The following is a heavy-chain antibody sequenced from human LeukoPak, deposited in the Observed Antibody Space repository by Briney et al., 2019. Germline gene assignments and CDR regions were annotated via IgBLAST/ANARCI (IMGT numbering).Heavy chain of an antibody. CDR2: ISSSSSYI. CDR1: GFTFSSYS. D-gene: IGHD3-10*01. J-gene: IGHJ4*02. Sequence: GGSLRLSCAASGFTFSSYSMNWVRQAPGKGLEWVSSISSSSSYIYYADSVKGRFTISRDNAKNSLYLQMNSLRAEDTAVYYCAKDRPRMVRGVLDYWGQGTLVTVSS. V-gene: IGHV3-21*01. CDR3: AKDRPRMVRGVLDY.